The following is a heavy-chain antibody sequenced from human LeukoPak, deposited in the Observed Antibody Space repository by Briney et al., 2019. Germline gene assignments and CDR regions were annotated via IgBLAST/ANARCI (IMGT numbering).Heavy chain of an antibody. CDR3: ARAISHYYYYMDV. CDR1: GGSFSGYY. J-gene: IGHJ6*03. V-gene: IGHV4-34*01. Sequence: LETLSLTCAVYGGSFSGYYVSWIRQPPGKGLEWMSEINHSGSTTHNLYLKSRLTISVDTSKNQFSLKLSSVTAGDTAVYYCARAISHYYYYMDVWGKGTTVTVSS. CDR2: INHSGST.